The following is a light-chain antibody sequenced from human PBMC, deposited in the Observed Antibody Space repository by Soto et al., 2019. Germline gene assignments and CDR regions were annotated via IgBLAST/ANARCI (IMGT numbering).Light chain of an antibody. Sequence: QSALTQPASVSGSPGQSITISCTGTSSDVGGYNYVSWYQQHPGKAPKLMIYEVFNRPLGVSNRFAGSKSGNTASLTISGLQAEDEADYYCSLYTSSSTLVCGTGTKVTVL. CDR1: SSDVGGYNY. CDR2: EVF. CDR3: SLYTSSSTLV. V-gene: IGLV2-14*01. J-gene: IGLJ1*01.